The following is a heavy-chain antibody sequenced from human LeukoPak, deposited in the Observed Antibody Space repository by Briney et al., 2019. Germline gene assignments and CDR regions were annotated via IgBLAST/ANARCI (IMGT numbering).Heavy chain of an antibody. Sequence: GGSLRLSCAASGFTFSSYSMNWVRQAPGKGLEWVSSISSSSSYIYYADSVKGRFTISRDNAKNSLYLQMNSLRAEDTAAYYCARDRDSSSWYRDAFDIWGQGTMVTVSS. CDR1: GFTFSSYS. D-gene: IGHD6-13*01. CDR2: ISSSSSYI. J-gene: IGHJ3*02. CDR3: ARDRDSSSWYRDAFDI. V-gene: IGHV3-21*01.